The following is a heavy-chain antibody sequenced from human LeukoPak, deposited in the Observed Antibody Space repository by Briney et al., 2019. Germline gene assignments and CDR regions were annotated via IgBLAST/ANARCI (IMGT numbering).Heavy chain of an antibody. CDR2: INPNSGGT. D-gene: IGHD5-12*01. CDR3: ARGNMPRRHIVATILLFY. CDR1: GYTFTGYY. V-gene: IGHV1-2*02. Sequence: GASVKVSCKASGYTFTGYYMHWVRQAPGQGLEWMGWINPNSGGTNYAQKFQGRVTMTRDTSISTAYMELSRLRSDDTAVYYCARGNMPRRHIVATILLFYWGQGTLVTVSS. J-gene: IGHJ4*02.